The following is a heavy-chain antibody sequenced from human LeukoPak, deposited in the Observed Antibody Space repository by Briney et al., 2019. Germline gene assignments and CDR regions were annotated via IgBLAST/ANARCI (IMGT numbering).Heavy chain of an antibody. J-gene: IGHJ3*02. V-gene: IGHV3-23*01. CDR2: ISGSGGST. CDR3: AKDGQNCGGDCYSDAFDI. Sequence: QPGGSLRLSCAASGFTFSSYAMSWVRQAPGKGLEGVSAISGSGGSTYYADSVKGRFTISRDNSKNTLYLQMNSLRAEDTAVYYCAKDGQNCGGDCYSDAFDIWGQGTMVTVSS. CDR1: GFTFSSYA. D-gene: IGHD2-21*02.